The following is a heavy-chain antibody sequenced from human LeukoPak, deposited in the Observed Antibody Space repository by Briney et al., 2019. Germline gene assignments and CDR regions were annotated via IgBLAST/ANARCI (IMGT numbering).Heavy chain of an antibody. CDR3: AKWADYDVLTGYYDSDY. CDR1: GFTCSNYA. Sequence: QSGGSLRLSCAASGFTCSNYAMSWVRQAPGKGREWVSAVSGRDTSTYYTDSVKGRFTISRDNSKNTLYLQMNSLSAEDTAIYYCAKWADYDVLTGYYDSDYWGQGTLVTVSS. J-gene: IGHJ4*02. D-gene: IGHD3-9*01. V-gene: IGHV3-23*01. CDR2: VSGRDTST.